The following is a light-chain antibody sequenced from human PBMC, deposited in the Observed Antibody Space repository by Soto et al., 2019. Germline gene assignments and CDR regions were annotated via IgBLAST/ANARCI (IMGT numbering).Light chain of an antibody. Sequence: QSALTQPASVSGSPGQSITISCTGTSSDVGGYNHVSWYQQYPGKAPKLMIYDVSNRPSGVSNRFSGSKSGNTASLTISGLQAEDEADYYCSSYTYNIGTNYVFGTGTKLTVL. CDR3: SSYTYNIGTNYV. CDR1: SSDVGGYNH. CDR2: DVS. J-gene: IGLJ1*01. V-gene: IGLV2-14*01.